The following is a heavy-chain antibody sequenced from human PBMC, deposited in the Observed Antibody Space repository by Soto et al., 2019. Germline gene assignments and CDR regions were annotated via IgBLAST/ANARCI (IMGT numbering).Heavy chain of an antibody. CDR3: ARGPGTMAKIDY. J-gene: IGHJ4*02. V-gene: IGHV4-31*03. CDR1: GGSISSGGYY. Sequence: QVQLQESGPGLVKPSQTLSLTCTVSGGSISSGGYYWSWIRQHPGKGLEWIGNIYYSWSTYYNPSLKSRVTLSVDTSKNQFSLKLSSVTAADTAVYYCARGPGTMAKIDYWGQGTLVTVHS. CDR2: IYYSWST. D-gene: IGHD3-10*01.